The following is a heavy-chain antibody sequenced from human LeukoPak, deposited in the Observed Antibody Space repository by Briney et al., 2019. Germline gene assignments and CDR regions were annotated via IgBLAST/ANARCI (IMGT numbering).Heavy chain of an antibody. D-gene: IGHD6-19*01. CDR2: IRGSGDIT. CDR1: GFTFSSYA. J-gene: IGHJ4*02. Sequence: PGGSLRLSCAASGFTFSSYAMNWVRQAPGKGLEWVSTIRGSGDITYYADSVKGRFTISRDNSKNTLYLQISSLRAEDTAIYYCAKDGISGWYGNHLDFWGQGILVTGSS. CDR3: AKDGISGWYGNHLDF. V-gene: IGHV3-23*01.